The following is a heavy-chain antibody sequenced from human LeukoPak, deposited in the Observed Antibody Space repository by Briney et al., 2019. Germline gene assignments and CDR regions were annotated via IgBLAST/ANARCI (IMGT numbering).Heavy chain of an antibody. CDR1: GFTFSSYA. Sequence: GGSLRLSCAASGFTFSSYALHWVRQAPGKGLEWVAAISYDGVNKFYANSVKGRFTISRDNSKNTLYLQMNSLRAEDTAVYYCARDPIERQWLVLGYFDYWGQGTLVTVSS. D-gene: IGHD6-19*01. V-gene: IGHV3-30-3*01. CDR2: ISYDGVNK. J-gene: IGHJ4*02. CDR3: ARDPIERQWLVLGYFDY.